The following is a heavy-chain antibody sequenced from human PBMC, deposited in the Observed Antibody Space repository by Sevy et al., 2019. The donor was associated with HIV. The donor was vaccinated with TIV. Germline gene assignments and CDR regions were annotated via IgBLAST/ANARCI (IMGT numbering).Heavy chain of an antibody. D-gene: IGHD4-17*01. V-gene: IGHV3-23*01. CDR3: AKASYGDYYFDY. J-gene: IGHJ4*02. CDR1: GFTFSSYA. Sequence: GGSLRLSCAASGFTFSSYAMSWVRQAPGKGLEWVSAISGSGGSTYYADSVKGRFTISRDNSKNTLYLQMNSLRAEDTSVYYCAKASYGDYYFDYWGQGTLVTVSS. CDR2: ISGSGGST.